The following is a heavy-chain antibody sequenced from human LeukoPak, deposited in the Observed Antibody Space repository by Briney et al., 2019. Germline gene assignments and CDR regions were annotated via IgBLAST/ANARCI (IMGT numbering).Heavy chain of an antibody. CDR3: VRHDYDILTSYPYYYYYMDV. Sequence: PGGSLRLSCAVSGFTFSSYWMSWVRQAPGKGLEWVANIKQDGSEKYYVDSVKGRFTISRDNAKNSLYLQMNSLRAEDTAVYYCVRHDYDILTSYPYYYYYMDVWGKGTTVTVSS. CDR2: IKQDGSEK. J-gene: IGHJ6*03. V-gene: IGHV3-7*01. CDR1: GFTFSSYW. D-gene: IGHD3-9*01.